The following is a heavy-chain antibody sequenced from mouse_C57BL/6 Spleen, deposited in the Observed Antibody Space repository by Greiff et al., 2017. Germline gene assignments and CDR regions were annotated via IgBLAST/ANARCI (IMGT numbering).Heavy chain of an antibody. CDR3: AREGTNWYFDV. J-gene: IGHJ1*03. Sequence: QVQLKESGAELAKPGASVKLSCTASGYTFTSYWMHWVKQRPGQGLEWIGYINPSSGYTKYNQKFKDKATLTAAKSSSTAYMQRSSLTYEDSAVYYCAREGTNWYFDVWGTGTTVTVSS. CDR1: GYTFTSYW. D-gene: IGHD1-3*01. CDR2: INPSSGYT. V-gene: IGHV1-7*01.